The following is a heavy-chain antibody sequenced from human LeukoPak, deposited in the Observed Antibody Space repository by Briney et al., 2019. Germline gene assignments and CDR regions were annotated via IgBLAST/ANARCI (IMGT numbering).Heavy chain of an antibody. J-gene: IGHJ4*02. CDR3: ARIRYNLDY. V-gene: IGHV4-34*01. Sequence: SETLSLTCAVYGGSFSGYYWSWIRQPPGKGLEWIGEINHSGSTNYNPSLKSRVTISVDMAKNQFSLKLSSVTAADRAVYYCARIRYNLDYWGQGTLVSVSS. D-gene: IGHD1-1*01. CDR2: INHSGST. CDR1: GGSFSGYY.